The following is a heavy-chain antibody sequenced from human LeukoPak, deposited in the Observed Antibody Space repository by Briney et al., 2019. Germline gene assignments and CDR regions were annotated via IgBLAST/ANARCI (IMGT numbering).Heavy chain of an antibody. CDR2: VYYSGST. D-gene: IGHD6-13*01. V-gene: IGHV4-59*12. CDR1: SGSISSYY. Sequence: SETLSLTCTVSSGSISSYYWSWIRQPPGKGLEWIGYVYYSGSTNYNPSLKGRVTISVDTSKNHFSLKLRSVTAADTAVYYCARLGYSSSWRPTGPNNWFDPWGQGTLVTVSS. J-gene: IGHJ5*02. CDR3: ARLGYSSSWRPTGPNNWFDP.